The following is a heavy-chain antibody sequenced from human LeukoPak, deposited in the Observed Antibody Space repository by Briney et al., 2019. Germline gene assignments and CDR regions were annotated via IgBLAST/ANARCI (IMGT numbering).Heavy chain of an antibody. V-gene: IGHV3-53*05. CDR1: GFSVSSNY. D-gene: IGHD3-10*01. CDR2: IYSGGST. CDR3: AKDDSSWYGSGTVFDY. J-gene: IGHJ4*02. Sequence: GGSLRLSCAASGFSVSSNYMSWVRQAPGKGLEWVSVIYSGGSTYYADSVKGRFTISRDNSKNTLYLQMNSLRAEDTAVYYCAKDDSSWYGSGTVFDYWGQGTLVTVSS.